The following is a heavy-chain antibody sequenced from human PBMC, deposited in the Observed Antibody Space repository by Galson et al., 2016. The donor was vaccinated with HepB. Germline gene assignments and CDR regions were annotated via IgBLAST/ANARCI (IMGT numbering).Heavy chain of an antibody. D-gene: IGHD1-7*01. V-gene: IGHV3-33*01. CDR1: GFTFSLSG. CDR2: MWNDAKSK. Sequence: SLRLSCAASGFTFSLSGMHWVRQAPGKGLEWVAIMWNDAKSKYYADSVQGRFTISRDNSKNTLFLQMSSLRAEDSAVYYCARIIKTGTTSHFDYWGQGTLVTVSS. J-gene: IGHJ4*02. CDR3: ARIIKTGTTSHFDY.